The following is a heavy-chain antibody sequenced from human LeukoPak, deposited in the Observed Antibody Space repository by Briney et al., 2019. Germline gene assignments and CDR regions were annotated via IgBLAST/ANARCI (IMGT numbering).Heavy chain of an antibody. V-gene: IGHV3-7*01. CDR1: GFTFTKFW. D-gene: IGHD1-26*01. CDR3: ARVIVGAYFV. Sequence: GGSLRLSCEASGFTFTKFWMSWVRQAPGKGLEWVANIQEDGKKENYVDSVRGRFTISRDNAKNTLYLQMNSLRAEDTAVYYCARVIVGAYFVWGQGTMVTVSS. CDR2: IQEDGKKE. J-gene: IGHJ3*01.